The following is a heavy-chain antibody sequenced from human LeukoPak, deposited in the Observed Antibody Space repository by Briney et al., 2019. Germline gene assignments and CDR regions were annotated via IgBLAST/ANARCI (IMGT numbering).Heavy chain of an antibody. CDR3: AKDPPTVMANAFHI. Sequence: GGSLRLSCAASGFTFSSYGMSWVRQAPGKGLEWVSSISGSGGTTYYADSVKGRFTISRDNSKDTLYLQMNSLRADDTAVYSCAKDPPTVMANAFHIWGQGTMVTVS. V-gene: IGHV3-23*01. D-gene: IGHD5-18*01. CDR1: GFTFSSYG. CDR2: ISGSGGTT. J-gene: IGHJ3*02.